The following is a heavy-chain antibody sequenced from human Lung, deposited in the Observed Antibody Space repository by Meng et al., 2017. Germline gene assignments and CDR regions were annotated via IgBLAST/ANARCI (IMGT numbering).Heavy chain of an antibody. D-gene: IGHD5-18*01. CDR1: GYTFSTYP. CDR2: INAGNGNT. J-gene: IGHJ4*02. Sequence: QVQLVQSGAEVKTPGASVKVSCKASGYTFSTYPMHWVRQAPGQRLEWMGWINAGNGNTKFSQKFQGRVTITRDTSASTAYMELSSLRSEDTAVYYCARDAAMVKGGDYWGQGTLVTVSS. CDR3: ARDAAMVKGGDY. V-gene: IGHV1-3*01.